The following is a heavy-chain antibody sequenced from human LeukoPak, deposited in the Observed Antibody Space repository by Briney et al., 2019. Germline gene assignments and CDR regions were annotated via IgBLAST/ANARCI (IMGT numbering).Heavy chain of an antibody. CDR1: GDSVSSNSAA. Sequence: SQTLSLSCAISGDSVSSNSAAWDWITQSPWIGLEWLGRTYYRSKWYNDYAVSVKSRITINPDTSKNQFSLQINSVTPEDTAVYYCARLNYGFDYWGQGTLVTVSS. V-gene: IGHV6-1*01. J-gene: IGHJ4*02. D-gene: IGHD3-10*01. CDR2: TYYRSKWYN. CDR3: ARLNYGFDY.